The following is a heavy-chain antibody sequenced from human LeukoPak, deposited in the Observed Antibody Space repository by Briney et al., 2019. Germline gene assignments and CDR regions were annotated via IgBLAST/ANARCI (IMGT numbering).Heavy chain of an antibody. Sequence: GRSLRLSCAASGFTFSSYAMHWVRQAPGKGLEWVAVISYDGSNKYYADSVKGRFTISRVNSKNTLYLQMNSLRAEDTAVYYCARECRTKVPAALCYFDYWGQGTLVTVSS. CDR2: ISYDGSNK. D-gene: IGHD2-2*01. J-gene: IGHJ4*02. V-gene: IGHV3-30-3*01. CDR3: ARECRTKVPAALCYFDY. CDR1: GFTFSSYA.